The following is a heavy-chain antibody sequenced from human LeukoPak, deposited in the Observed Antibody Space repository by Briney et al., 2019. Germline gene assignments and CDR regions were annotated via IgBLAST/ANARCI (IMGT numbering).Heavy chain of an antibody. J-gene: IGHJ6*03. CDR2: IYYSGGT. Sequence: SETLSLTCTVSGYSISSGFYWSWVRQPPGKGLEWIGYIYYSGGTNYNPSLKSRVTISVDTSKNQLSLKLSSVTAADTAVYYCARSRYGNTDTNYYMDVWGKGTSVTVSS. V-gene: IGHV4-61*01. CDR1: GYSISSGFY. D-gene: IGHD2/OR15-2a*01. CDR3: ARSRYGNTDTNYYMDV.